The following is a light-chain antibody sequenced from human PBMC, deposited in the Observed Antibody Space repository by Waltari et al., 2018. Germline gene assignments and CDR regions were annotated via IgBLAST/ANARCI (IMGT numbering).Light chain of an antibody. Sequence: DIVLTQSPGTLSLSPGERATLSCRASENIRSFLAWYQQKPGQAPRLLIDDTSTRATGIPDRFSGSGSGTDFSLTISRLEPEDFAVYYCQKYGTLPATFGQGTKVEIK. CDR1: ENIRSF. CDR3: QKYGTLPAT. V-gene: IGKV3-20*01. J-gene: IGKJ1*01. CDR2: DTS.